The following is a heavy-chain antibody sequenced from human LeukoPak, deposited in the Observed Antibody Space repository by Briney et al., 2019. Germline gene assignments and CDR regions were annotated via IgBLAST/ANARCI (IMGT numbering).Heavy chain of an antibody. J-gene: IGHJ4*02. CDR3: AREQRWLQSLDY. CDR1: GGSISSGDYY. D-gene: IGHD5-24*01. V-gene: IGHV4-61*02. Sequence: SETLSLTCNVSGGSISSGDYYWSWIRQPAGKALEWIGRIYASGSTNYNPSLKSRVTISLDTSKNQFSLKLSSVTAADTAVYYCAREQRWLQSLDYWGQGTLVTVSS. CDR2: IYASGST.